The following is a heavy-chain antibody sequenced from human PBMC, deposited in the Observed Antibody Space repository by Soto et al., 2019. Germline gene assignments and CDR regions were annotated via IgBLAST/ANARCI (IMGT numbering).Heavy chain of an antibody. V-gene: IGHV4-39*01. CDR2: IYYGGST. Sequence: SETLSLTFTVSSGSISSRGYYWGWIRQPPGKGLEWIGSIYYGGSTYYSPSLKSRVTISVDTSKNQFSLKLSSVTAADTAVYYCASSSQLLSRIDRWGQGTLVTVSS. J-gene: IGHJ5*02. CDR1: SGSISSRGYY. CDR3: ASSSQLLSRIDR. D-gene: IGHD3-22*01.